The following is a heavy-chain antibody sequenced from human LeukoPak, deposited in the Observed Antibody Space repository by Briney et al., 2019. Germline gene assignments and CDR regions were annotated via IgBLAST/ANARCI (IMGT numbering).Heavy chain of an antibody. Sequence: GGSLRLSCAASGFTFSSYAMSWVRQAPGKGLEWVSATSGSGGSTYYADSVKGRFTISRDNSKNTLYLQMNGLRAEDTAVYYCANIIAAAGVDYWGQGTLVTVSS. CDR3: ANIIAAAGVDY. CDR2: TSGSGGST. V-gene: IGHV3-23*01. CDR1: GFTFSSYA. D-gene: IGHD6-13*01. J-gene: IGHJ4*02.